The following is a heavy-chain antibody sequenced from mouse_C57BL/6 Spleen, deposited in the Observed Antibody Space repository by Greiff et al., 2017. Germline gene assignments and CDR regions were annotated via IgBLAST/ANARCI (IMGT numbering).Heavy chain of an antibody. CDR1: GYTFTSYW. D-gene: IGHD1-1*01. Sequence: QVQLQQPGAELVKPGASVKMSCKASGYTFTSYWITWVKQRPGQGLEWIGDIYPGSGSTNYNEKFKSKATLTVDTSSSTAYMQLSSLTSEDSAIYYCARHGSSSYYYAMDYGGQGTSVTVSS. CDR3: ARHGSSSYYYAMDY. J-gene: IGHJ4*01. CDR2: IYPGSGST. V-gene: IGHV1-55*01.